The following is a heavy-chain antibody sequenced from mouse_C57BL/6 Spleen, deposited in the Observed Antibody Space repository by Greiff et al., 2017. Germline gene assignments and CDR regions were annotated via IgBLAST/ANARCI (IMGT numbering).Heavy chain of an antibody. CDR2: IRSKGNNYAT. J-gene: IGHJ4*01. V-gene: IGHV10-1*01. CDR3: VRGGVAMDD. Sequence: EVQLVESGGGLVQPKGSLKLSCAASGFSFNTYAMNWVRQAPGQGLEWVARIRSKGNNYATYYADSVKDRFTISRDDSESTLYLQMNNLETADTAMYYCVRGGVAMDDWGQGTSVTVSS. CDR1: GFSFNTYA.